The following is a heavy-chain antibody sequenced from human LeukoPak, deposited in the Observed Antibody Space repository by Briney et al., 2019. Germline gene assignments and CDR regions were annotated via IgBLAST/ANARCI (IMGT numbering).Heavy chain of an antibody. CDR1: GFPFSSYS. J-gene: IGHJ3*01. Sequence: GGSLRLSCVGSGFPFSSYSMNWVRQAPGKGLEWVSFIRYSGTTVYYADSLKGRFTISRDNAKNTVYLQMDSLRDEDTAVYYCARAAMTSGLYAFDVRGQGKMVTVSS. V-gene: IGHV3-48*02. CDR3: ARAAMTSGLYAFDV. CDR2: IRYSGTTV. D-gene: IGHD3-10*01.